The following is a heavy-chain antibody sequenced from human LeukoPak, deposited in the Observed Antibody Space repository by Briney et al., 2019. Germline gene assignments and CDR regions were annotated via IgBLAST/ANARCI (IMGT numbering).Heavy chain of an antibody. D-gene: IGHD3-3*01. CDR2: IYHSGST. CDR3: ARDLGFWSGYYFDY. V-gene: IGHV4-30-2*01. CDR1: GGSISSGGYY. J-gene: IGHJ4*02. Sequence: PSETLSLTCTVSGGSISSGGYYWSWIRQPPGKGLEWIGYIYHSGSTYYNSSLKSRVTISVDRSKNQFSLKLSSVTAADTAVYYCARDLGFWSGYYFDYWGQGTLVTVSS.